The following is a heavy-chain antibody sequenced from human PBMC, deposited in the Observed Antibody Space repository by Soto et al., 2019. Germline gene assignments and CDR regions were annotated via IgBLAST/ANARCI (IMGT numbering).Heavy chain of an antibody. J-gene: IGHJ3*02. CDR2: INHSGST. V-gene: IGHV4-34*01. Sequence: QVQLQQWGAGLLKPSETLSLTCAVYGGSFSGYYWSWIRQPPGKGLEWIGEINHSGSTNYNPSLKSRVTISVDTSKNQFSLKLSSVSAADTAVYYCARGRAAYYDFWSGYRRTGRGAFDIWGQGTMVTVSS. CDR1: GGSFSGYY. CDR3: ARGRAAYYDFWSGYRRTGRGAFDI. D-gene: IGHD3-3*01.